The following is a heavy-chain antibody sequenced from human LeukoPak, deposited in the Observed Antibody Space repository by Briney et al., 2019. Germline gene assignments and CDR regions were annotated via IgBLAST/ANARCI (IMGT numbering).Heavy chain of an antibody. J-gene: IGHJ4*02. V-gene: IGHV1-46*01. CDR1: GYTFTNYY. CDR2: INPTSGST. D-gene: IGHD3-22*01. Sequence: ASVKVSCKASGYTFTNYYIHWVRQAPGQGLEWMGIINPTSGSTAYTQKFQGRVTMTRDTSTSTVYMELSSLRSDDTAVYYCARLGYYYDSLGHYDCWGQGTLVIVSS. CDR3: ARLGYYYDSLGHYDC.